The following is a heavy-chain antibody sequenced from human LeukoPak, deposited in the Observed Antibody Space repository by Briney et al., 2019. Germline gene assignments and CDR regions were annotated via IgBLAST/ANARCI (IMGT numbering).Heavy chain of an antibody. D-gene: IGHD6-6*01. V-gene: IGHV3-9*01. CDR1: GFTFDDYA. J-gene: IGHJ4*02. CDR2: ISWNSGSI. Sequence: GGSLRLSCAASGFTFDDYAMHWVRQAPGKGLEWVSGISWNSGSIGYADSVKGRFTISRDNAKNSLYLQMNSLRAEDTALYYCAKVEYSSSGFDYWGQGTLVTVSS. CDR3: AKVEYSSSGFDY.